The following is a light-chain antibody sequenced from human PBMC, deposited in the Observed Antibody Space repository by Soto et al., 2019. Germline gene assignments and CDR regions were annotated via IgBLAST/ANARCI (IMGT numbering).Light chain of an antibody. Sequence: EIVLTQSPATLSLSPGERATLSCRASQSVGSYLAWYQQKPGQAPRLLIYDASKRATGIPARFSGSGSGTDFTLTISSLEPEAFALYYCQQFSHWPFTFGPGTKVDIK. V-gene: IGKV3-11*01. J-gene: IGKJ3*01. CDR3: QQFSHWPFT. CDR2: DAS. CDR1: QSVGSY.